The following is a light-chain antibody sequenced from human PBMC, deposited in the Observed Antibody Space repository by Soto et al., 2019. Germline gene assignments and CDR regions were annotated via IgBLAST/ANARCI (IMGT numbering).Light chain of an antibody. V-gene: IGKV1-39*01. CDR2: AAS. J-gene: IGKJ1*01. CDR3: QQSYRNPRT. Sequence: DIQMTQSPSFLSASAGDRVTISCRASQTISNFLHWYQQKPGKAPKLLIYAASKLESGVPSRFGGSGSGTDFTLTISSLQPEDFATYYCQQSYRNPRTFGLGTK. CDR1: QTISNF.